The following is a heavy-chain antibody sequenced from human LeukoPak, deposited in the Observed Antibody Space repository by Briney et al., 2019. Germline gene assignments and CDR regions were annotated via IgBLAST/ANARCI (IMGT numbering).Heavy chain of an antibody. CDR2: ISGSGGST. CDR3: AKDKSLYSSSWSDY. D-gene: IGHD6-13*01. Sequence: GGSLRLSCAASGFTFSSYAMSWVRQAPGKGLEWVSAISGSGGSTYYADSMKGRFTISRDNSKNTLYLQMNSLRAEDTAVYYCAKDKSLYSSSWSDYWGQGTLVTVSS. J-gene: IGHJ4*02. CDR1: GFTFSSYA. V-gene: IGHV3-23*01.